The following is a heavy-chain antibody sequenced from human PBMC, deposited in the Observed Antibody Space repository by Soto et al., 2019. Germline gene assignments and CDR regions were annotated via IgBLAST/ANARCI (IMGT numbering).Heavy chain of an antibody. D-gene: IGHD3-3*01. CDR2: IKSKTDGGTT. CDR3: TTKMTIGFPFDL. CDR1: GFTFSNAW. Sequence: GGSLRLSXAASGFTFSNAWMSWVRQAPGKGLEWVGRIKSKTDGGTTDYAAPVKGRFTISRDDSKNTLYLQMNSLKTEDTAVYYCTTKMTIGFPFDLWGRGTLVTVSS. V-gene: IGHV3-15*01. J-gene: IGHJ2*01.